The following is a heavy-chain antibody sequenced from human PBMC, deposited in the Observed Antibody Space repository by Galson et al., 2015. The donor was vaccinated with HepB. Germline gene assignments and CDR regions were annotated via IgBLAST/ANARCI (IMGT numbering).Heavy chain of an antibody. CDR1: GYFFTHFG. Sequence: SVKVSCKASGYFFTHFGINWVRQAPGQGLEWMGWISADNGNTKHAQKLQGRVTMTTDTSTSTAYVEVRSLRSDDTAVYYCAREGLRGYYDSTGYFPFDYWGQGSLVTVSS. D-gene: IGHD3-22*01. CDR2: ISADNGNT. J-gene: IGHJ4*02. CDR3: AREGLRGYYDSTGYFPFDY. V-gene: IGHV1-18*01.